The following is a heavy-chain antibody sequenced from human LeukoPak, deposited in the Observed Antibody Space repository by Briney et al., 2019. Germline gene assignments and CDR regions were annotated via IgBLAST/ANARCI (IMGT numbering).Heavy chain of an antibody. V-gene: IGHV4-39*07. CDR2: IYYSGST. J-gene: IGHJ6*03. D-gene: IGHD2-15*01. Sequence: PSETLSLTCTVSGGSISSSSYYWGWVRQPPGRGLEWVGSIYYSGSTYYNPSLKSRVTISADTSQTQFSLKLSSVTAADTAVYYCVRGIVVVAQLGYYFYYMDVWGKGTTVTISS. CDR3: VRGIVVVAQLGYYFYYMDV. CDR1: GGSISSSSYY.